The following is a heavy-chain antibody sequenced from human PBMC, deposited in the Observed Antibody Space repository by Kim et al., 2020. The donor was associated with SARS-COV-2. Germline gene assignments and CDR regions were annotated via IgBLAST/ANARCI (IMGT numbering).Heavy chain of an antibody. Sequence: AYVRSRITINPDTSKNQFSLQLNSVTPEDTAVYYCARERDYGGNSADFDYWGQGTLVTVSS. V-gene: IGHV6-1*01. D-gene: IGHD4-17*01. CDR3: ARERDYGGNSADFDY. J-gene: IGHJ4*02.